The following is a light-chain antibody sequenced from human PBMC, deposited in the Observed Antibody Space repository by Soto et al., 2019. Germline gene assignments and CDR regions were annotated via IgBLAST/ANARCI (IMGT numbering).Light chain of an antibody. CDR1: QSISDF. CDR2: AAS. Sequence: DIQMTQSPYSLSASVGDRVTITCRASQSISDFLNWYQQKPGKAPKLLIYAASTLQSGVPSRFSGSGSGTDFTLTISSLEPEDFATYYCQQTYSTPPTFGQGTKV. J-gene: IGKJ1*01. CDR3: QQTYSTPPT. V-gene: IGKV1-39*01.